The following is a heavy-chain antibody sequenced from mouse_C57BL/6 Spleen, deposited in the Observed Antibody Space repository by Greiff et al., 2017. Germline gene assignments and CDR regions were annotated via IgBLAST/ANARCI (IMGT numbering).Heavy chain of an antibody. J-gene: IGHJ2*01. Sequence: EVQLVESGGGLVQPKGSLKLSCAASGFSFNTYAMNWVRQAPGKGLEWVARISSKSNNYATYYAVSVKDRFTISRDNSESMLYRQKNNLKTEDTAMYYSVDGNYGYWGQGTTLTVSS. CDR3: VDGNYGY. V-gene: IGHV10-1*01. CDR1: GFSFNTYA. D-gene: IGHD2-1*01. CDR2: ISSKSNNYAT.